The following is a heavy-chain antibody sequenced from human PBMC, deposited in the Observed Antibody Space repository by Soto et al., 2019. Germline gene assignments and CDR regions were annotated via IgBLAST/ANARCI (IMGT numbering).Heavy chain of an antibody. Sequence: QVQLVQSGAEVEKPGASVKVSCKASGYTFTSYDINWVRQATGQGLEWMGWMNPNSGNTGYAQKFQGRVTITRDTSTSTAYMELSSLRSEDTAVYYCARGDSSSWYVDAFDIWGQGTMVTVSS. CDR1: GYTFTSYD. V-gene: IGHV1-8*01. J-gene: IGHJ3*02. D-gene: IGHD6-13*01. CDR3: ARGDSSSWYVDAFDI. CDR2: MNPNSGNT.